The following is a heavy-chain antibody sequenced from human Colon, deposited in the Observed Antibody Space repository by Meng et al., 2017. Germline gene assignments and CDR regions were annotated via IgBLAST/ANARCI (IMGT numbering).Heavy chain of an antibody. CDR1: GGSFSGYY. CDR2: INHSGRT. J-gene: IGHJ4*02. V-gene: IGHV4-34*01. D-gene: IGHD1-26*01. CDR3: ARSPYSGSALPFFDY. Sequence: QGQLQQGGAGLLKPSETLSLTCAVYGGSFSGYYWSWIRQPPGKGLEWIGEINHSGRTNYNPSVKSRVSMSVDKSQNHFSLRLSSVTAADTAVYYCARSPYSGSALPFFDYWGQGSLVTVSS.